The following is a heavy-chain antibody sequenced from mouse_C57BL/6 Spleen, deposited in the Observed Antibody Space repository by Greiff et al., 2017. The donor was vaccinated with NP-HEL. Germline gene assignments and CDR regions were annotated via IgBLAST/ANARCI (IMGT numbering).Heavy chain of an antibody. CDR3: ARRGITTGGYYAMDY. J-gene: IGHJ4*01. Sequence: VQLVESGGGLVQPGGSLKLSCAASGFTFSDYGMAWVRQAPRKGPEWVAFISNLAYSIYYADTVTGRFTISRENAKNTLYLEMSSLRAEDTAMYYCARRGITTGGYYAMDYWGQGTSVTVSS. CDR2: ISNLAYSI. CDR1: GFTFSDYG. D-gene: IGHD2-4*01. V-gene: IGHV5-15*04.